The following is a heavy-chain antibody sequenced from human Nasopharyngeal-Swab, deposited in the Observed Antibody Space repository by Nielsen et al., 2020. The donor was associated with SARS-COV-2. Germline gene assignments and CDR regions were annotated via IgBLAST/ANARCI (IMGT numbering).Heavy chain of an antibody. Sequence: ASVKVSCKASGYTFTGYYMHWVRQATGQGLEWMGWINPNSGGTNYAQKFQGWVTMTRDTSISTAYMELSRLRSDDTAVYYCARDLVADYALTVRGNYYYGMDVWGQGTTVTVSS. CDR2: INPNSGGT. V-gene: IGHV1-2*04. D-gene: IGHD4/OR15-4a*01. J-gene: IGHJ6*02. CDR1: GYTFTGYY. CDR3: ARDLVADYALTVRGNYYYGMDV.